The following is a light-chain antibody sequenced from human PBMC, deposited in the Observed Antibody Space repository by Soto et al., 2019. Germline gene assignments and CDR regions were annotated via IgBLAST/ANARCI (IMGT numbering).Light chain of an antibody. V-gene: IGKV3-15*01. J-gene: IGKJ3*01. CDR2: GPS. Sequence: ETVLTQSPATLSASPGGRATLSCRASQSVSSNLAWYLQKPGQAPRLLIYGPSTRATGIPARFSGSGSGTEFTLTIDSLQSEDFAVYYCQQYNNWPLTFGPGTKVDIK. CDR1: QSVSSN. CDR3: QQYNNWPLT.